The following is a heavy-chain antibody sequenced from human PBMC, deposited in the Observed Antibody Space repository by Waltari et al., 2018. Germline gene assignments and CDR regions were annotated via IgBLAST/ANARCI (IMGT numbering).Heavy chain of an antibody. J-gene: IGHJ3*02. CDR3: ARDGRYSSGWFDAFDI. D-gene: IGHD6-19*01. V-gene: IGHV1-18*01. Sequence: QVQLVQSGAEVKKPGSSVNVSCKASGYTFTSYVISWVRQAPGQGLEWMGWISVYNGNTNNAQKLQGRVTKTTDTSTSTAYMELRSLRSDDTAVYYCARDGRYSSGWFDAFDIWGQGTMVTVSS. CDR1: GYTFTSYV. CDR2: ISVYNGNT.